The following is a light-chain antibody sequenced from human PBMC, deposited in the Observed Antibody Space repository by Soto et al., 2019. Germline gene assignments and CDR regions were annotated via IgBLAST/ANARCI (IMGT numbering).Light chain of an antibody. Sequence: IQTTQSAATLSAFVGDPVTITCRASQNIRPWLAGYHQKPGEASKFLIYASSSLQSGVPSRFSGSGSGTDFTLTINSLLPEDVATYYCQQGYTSAITFGQPTRL. CDR1: QNIRPW. V-gene: IGKV1-5*01. CDR2: ASS. CDR3: QQGYTSAIT. J-gene: IGKJ5*01.